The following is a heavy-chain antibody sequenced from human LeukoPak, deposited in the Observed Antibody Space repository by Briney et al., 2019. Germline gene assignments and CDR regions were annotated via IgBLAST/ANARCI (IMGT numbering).Heavy chain of an antibody. Sequence: KPSETLSLTCTVSGGSISSSSYYWGWIRQPPGKGLEWIGSIYTRGSTNYNPSLKSRVTMSVDTSKNQFSLKLSSVTAADTAVYYCATDGMVRGPDAWFDSWGQGTLVTVSS. V-gene: IGHV4-39*07. CDR1: GGSISSSSYY. D-gene: IGHD3-10*01. J-gene: IGHJ5*01. CDR2: IYTRGST. CDR3: ATDGMVRGPDAWFDS.